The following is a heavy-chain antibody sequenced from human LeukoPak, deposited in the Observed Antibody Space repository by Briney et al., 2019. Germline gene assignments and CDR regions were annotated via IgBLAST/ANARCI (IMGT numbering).Heavy chain of an antibody. J-gene: IGHJ5*02. D-gene: IGHD3-9*01. V-gene: IGHV1-18*01. CDR3: AKDWHILTGRNCFDP. CDR1: GYTFNNYG. Sequence: GASVKVSCKASGYTFNNYGISWVRQAPGQGLEWMGWVSSYNGDTNFEQKFQGRVTMSTDTSTSTAYMELRSLRFDDTAIYYCAKDWHILTGRNCFDPWGQGTLVTVSS. CDR2: VSSYNGDT.